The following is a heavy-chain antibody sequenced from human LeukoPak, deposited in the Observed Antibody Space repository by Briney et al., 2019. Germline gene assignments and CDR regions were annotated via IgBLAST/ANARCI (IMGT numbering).Heavy chain of an antibody. Sequence: GGSLRLSCAASGFTFSSYSMNWVRQAPGKGLEWVSYFSSGSSTIYYADSVKGRFTISRDNAKNSLYLQMNSLRAEDTAVYYCAREGYDYVWGSYRSEFDYWGQGTLVTVSS. CDR3: AREGYDYVWGSYRSEFDY. CDR2: FSSGSSTI. J-gene: IGHJ4*02. CDR1: GFTFSSYS. D-gene: IGHD3-16*02. V-gene: IGHV3-48*04.